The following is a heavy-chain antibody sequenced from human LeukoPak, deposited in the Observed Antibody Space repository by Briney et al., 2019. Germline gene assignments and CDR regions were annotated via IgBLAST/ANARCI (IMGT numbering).Heavy chain of an antibody. Sequence: GGSLRLSCAASGFTFSSYSMNWVRQAPGKGLEWVAVISYDGSNKYYADSVKGRFTISRDNSKNTLYLQMNSLRAEDTAVYYCARDGDSSGPIDYWGQGTLVTVSS. J-gene: IGHJ4*02. CDR3: ARDGDSSGPIDY. V-gene: IGHV3-30*03. CDR1: GFTFSSYS. CDR2: ISYDGSNK. D-gene: IGHD3-22*01.